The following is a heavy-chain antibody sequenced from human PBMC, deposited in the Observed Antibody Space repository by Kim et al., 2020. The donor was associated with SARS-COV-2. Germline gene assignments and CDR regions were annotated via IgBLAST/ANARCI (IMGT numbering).Heavy chain of an antibody. CDR2: IYYSGST. J-gene: IGHJ5*02. CDR3: ARWITVVTPHNWFDP. Sequence: SETLSLTCTVSGGSISSGGYYWSWIRQHPGKGLEWIGYIYYSGSTYYNPSLKSRVTISVDTSKNQFSLKLSSVTAADTAVYYCARWITVVTPHNWFDPWGQGTLVTVSS. CDR1: GGSISSGGYY. D-gene: IGHD2-21*02. V-gene: IGHV4-31*03.